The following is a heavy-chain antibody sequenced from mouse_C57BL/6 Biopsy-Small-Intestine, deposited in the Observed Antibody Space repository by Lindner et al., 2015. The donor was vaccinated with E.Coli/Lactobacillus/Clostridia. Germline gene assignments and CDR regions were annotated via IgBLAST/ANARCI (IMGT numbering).Heavy chain of an antibody. CDR3: ASPTMVTGGYFDV. J-gene: IGHJ1*03. CDR1: AYSFTGYY. V-gene: IGHV1-31*01. Sequence: VQLQESGPELVKPGASVKISCKASAYSFTGYYMHWVKQSHGNILDWIGYIHTYNGFSSYNQKFKGKATLTVDKSSNTVYMELRSLTSEDSAVYYCASPTMVTGGYFDVWGTGTTVTVSS. D-gene: IGHD2-9*01. CDR2: IHTYNGFS.